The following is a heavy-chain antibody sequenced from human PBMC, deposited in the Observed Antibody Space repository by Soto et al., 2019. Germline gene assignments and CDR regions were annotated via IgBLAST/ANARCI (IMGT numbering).Heavy chain of an antibody. CDR1: GGSFGNFI. Sequence: QVQLVQSGAEVKEPGSSVRVSCKASGGSFGNFIMNWVRQTPGQGLKWMGGIVPMLGTPTYAEKFKGRVTISATGSTSTTYMDLTSLRSEDTAIYYCARNGTYTSSLSHYSGMDVWGQGTTVTVSS. V-gene: IGHV1-69*01. CDR2: IVPMLGTP. D-gene: IGHD2-2*02. CDR3: ARNGTYTSSLSHYSGMDV. J-gene: IGHJ6*02.